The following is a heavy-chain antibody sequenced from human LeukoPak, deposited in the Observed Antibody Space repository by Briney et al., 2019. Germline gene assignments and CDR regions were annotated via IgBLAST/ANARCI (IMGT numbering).Heavy chain of an antibody. Sequence: PGGSLRLSCAASGFTFSSYAMSWVRQAPGKGLEWVSAISGSGGSTYYADSVKGRFTISRDNSKNTLYLQMYSLRAEDTGVYYCAKDPHDYGDCDHAPSYFDYWGQGTLVTVSS. D-gene: IGHD4-17*01. V-gene: IGHV3-23*01. CDR3: AKDPHDYGDCDHAPSYFDY. CDR2: ISGSGGST. CDR1: GFTFSSYA. J-gene: IGHJ4*02.